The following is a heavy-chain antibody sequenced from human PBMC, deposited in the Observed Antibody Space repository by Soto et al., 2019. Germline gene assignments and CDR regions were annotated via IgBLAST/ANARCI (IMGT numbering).Heavy chain of an antibody. V-gene: IGHV1-69*02. CDR3: ARNSPIGRVFSGYNAIDY. CDR1: GGTFSTST. CDR2: IIPILEVA. D-gene: IGHD5-12*01. Sequence: QVQLVQSGAEVKKPGSSVKVSCKASGGTFSTSTFTWVRQAPGQGLEWMGRIIPILEVADYANEFQGRVTITAAKSTSTANMKRSSLKSEDTAVYYCARNSPIGRVFSGYNAIDYWGQGTLVTVSS. J-gene: IGHJ4*02.